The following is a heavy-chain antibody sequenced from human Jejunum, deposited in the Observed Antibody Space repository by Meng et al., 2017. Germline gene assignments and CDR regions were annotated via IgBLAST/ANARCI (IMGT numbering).Heavy chain of an antibody. Sequence: SVKVSCKASGCTFSSYAISWVRQAPGQGLEWMGGIIPIFGTANYAQKFQGRVTITTDESTSTAYMELSSLRSEDTAVYYCARGLLWFGEFSPLDYWGQGTLVTVSS. V-gene: IGHV1-69*05. D-gene: IGHD3-10*01. J-gene: IGHJ4*02. CDR1: GCTFSSYA. CDR2: IIPIFGTA. CDR3: ARGLLWFGEFSPLDY.